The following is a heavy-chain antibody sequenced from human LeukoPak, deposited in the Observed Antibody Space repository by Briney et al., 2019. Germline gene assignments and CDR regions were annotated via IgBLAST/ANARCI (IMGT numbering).Heavy chain of an antibody. Sequence: SETLSLTCTVSGGSISSYYWSWIRQPPGKGLEWVAYIYYNGTTKYNPSLKSRITISVDTSKNQFSLKLSSVTAADTAVYYCARGPSPFDYWGQGTLVTVSS. CDR2: IYYNGTT. CDR3: ARGPSPFDY. V-gene: IGHV4-59*01. CDR1: GGSISSYY. J-gene: IGHJ4*02.